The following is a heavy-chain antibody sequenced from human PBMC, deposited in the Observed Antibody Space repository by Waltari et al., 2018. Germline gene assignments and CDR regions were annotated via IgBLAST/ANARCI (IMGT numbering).Heavy chain of an antibody. J-gene: IGHJ6*03. CDR3: ARTSTRDFYYMDV. CDR2: IAPSDSYT. D-gene: IGHD1-1*01. Sequence: EVQLVQSGAEVKKPGESLRISCEGSGYDFSTYWITWVRHMPGKGLEWMGRIAPSDSYTNYCPSFRGHVTISVDRSISTAYIQWSGLRASDTAIYYCARTSTRDFYYMDVWGKGTTVTVSS. V-gene: IGHV5-10-1*01. CDR1: GYDFSTYW.